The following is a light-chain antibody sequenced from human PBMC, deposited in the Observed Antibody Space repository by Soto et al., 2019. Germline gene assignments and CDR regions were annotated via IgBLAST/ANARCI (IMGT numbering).Light chain of an antibody. CDR1: QGIITW. Sequence: DIQMTQSPSTLSASVGDRVTIACRASQGIITWLAWYQQKPGKAPKLLIYDASTLESGVPARFSGSGSGTEFTLTISSLQPDDFATYYCVQHYSYPLTFGGGTKVDIK. CDR2: DAS. J-gene: IGKJ4*01. V-gene: IGKV1-5*01. CDR3: VQHYSYPLT.